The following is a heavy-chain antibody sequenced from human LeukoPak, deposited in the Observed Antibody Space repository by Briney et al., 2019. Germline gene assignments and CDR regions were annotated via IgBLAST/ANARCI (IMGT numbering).Heavy chain of an antibody. J-gene: IGHJ4*02. CDR3: ARDQSGYSYGYRGPFDY. Sequence: GGFLRLSCAASGFTFSSYGMHWVRQAPGKGLEWVAVIWYDGSNKYYADSVKGRFTISRDNSKNTLYLQMNSLRAEDTAVYYCARDQSGYSYGYRGPFDYWGQGTLVTVSS. CDR2: IWYDGSNK. V-gene: IGHV3-33*01. CDR1: GFTFSSYG. D-gene: IGHD5-18*01.